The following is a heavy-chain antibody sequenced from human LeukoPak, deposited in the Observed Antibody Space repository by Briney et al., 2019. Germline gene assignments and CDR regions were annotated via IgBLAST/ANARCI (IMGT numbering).Heavy chain of an antibody. D-gene: IGHD6-6*01. CDR1: GYTFTGYY. Sequence: ASVKVSCKASGYTFTGYYMHWVRQAPGQGLEWMGWINPNSGGTNYAQKFQGRVTMTRDTSISTAYMELSRLRSDDTAVYYCARELVPTPSDAFDIWGQGTMVTVSS. CDR3: ARELVPTPSDAFDI. CDR2: INPNSGGT. J-gene: IGHJ3*02. V-gene: IGHV1-2*02.